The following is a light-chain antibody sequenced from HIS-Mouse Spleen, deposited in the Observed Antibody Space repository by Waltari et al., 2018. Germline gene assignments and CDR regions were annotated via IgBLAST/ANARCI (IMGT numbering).Light chain of an antibody. V-gene: IGLV3-1*01. CDR1: KLGDKY. Sequence: SYELTQPPSVSVSPGQTASLPCSGDKLGDKYACWYQQKPGQSPVLVIYQDSKRPSGIPERFSGSNSGNTATLTISGTQAMDEADYYCQAWDGFGGGTKLTVL. CDR3: QAWDG. J-gene: IGLJ2*01. CDR2: QDS.